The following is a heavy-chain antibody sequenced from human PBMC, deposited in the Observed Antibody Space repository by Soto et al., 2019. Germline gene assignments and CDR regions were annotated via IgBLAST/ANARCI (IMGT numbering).Heavy chain of an antibody. Sequence: GASVKVSCKASGYSFSFYGINWVRQAPGQGLEWMGWINLSVGNRNFAQKFEDRVTMTTATSTNTVFLELRSLKSDDTSIYYCARDRLRGYDSSGFYSWGQGTMVTVSS. CDR1: GYSFSFYG. D-gene: IGHD3-22*01. CDR2: INLSVGNR. J-gene: IGHJ4*02. V-gene: IGHV1-18*01. CDR3: ARDRLRGYDSSGFYS.